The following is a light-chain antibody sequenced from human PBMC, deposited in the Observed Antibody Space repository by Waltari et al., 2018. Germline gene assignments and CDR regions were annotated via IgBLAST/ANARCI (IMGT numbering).Light chain of an antibody. Sequence: DIQMTQSPYSLSASVGDRVTIACRASQGISTSLNWYQQKEGKAPKALIFAASNLQSGVPSRFSGSGSGTDFTLTISNLQPEDFATYFCQQNYDTPWTFGQGTKVEIE. V-gene: IGKV1-39*01. CDR1: QGISTS. CDR3: QQNYDTPWT. CDR2: AAS. J-gene: IGKJ1*01.